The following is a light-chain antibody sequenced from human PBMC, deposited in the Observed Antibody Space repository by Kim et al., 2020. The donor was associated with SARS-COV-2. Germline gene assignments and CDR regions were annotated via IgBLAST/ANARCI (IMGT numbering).Light chain of an antibody. CDR1: QSVSSN. CDR2: DAS. Sequence: VYTGELATLSCRASQSVSSNLAWYQQKPGQAPRLLIYDASTTATGIPARFSGSGSGTEFTLTISSLQSEDFTFYYCQQYTKWPPTFGGGTKVDIK. V-gene: IGKV3-15*01. J-gene: IGKJ4*01. CDR3: QQYTKWPPT.